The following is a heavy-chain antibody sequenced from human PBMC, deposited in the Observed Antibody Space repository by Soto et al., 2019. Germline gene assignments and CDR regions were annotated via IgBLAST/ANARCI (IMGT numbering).Heavy chain of an antibody. J-gene: IGHJ4*02. CDR2: ISSSGDTI. D-gene: IGHD6-19*01. CDR3: ARDDNSSGWDDIDY. Sequence: EVQLVESGGGLVQPGGSLRLSCAASGFTFSSYEMNWVRQAPGKGLEWVSYISSSGDTIYYADSVKGRFTVSRDNAKNSLHLQMNSLRVEDTAVYYCARDDNSSGWDDIDYWGQGTLVTVSS. CDR1: GFTFSSYE. V-gene: IGHV3-48*03.